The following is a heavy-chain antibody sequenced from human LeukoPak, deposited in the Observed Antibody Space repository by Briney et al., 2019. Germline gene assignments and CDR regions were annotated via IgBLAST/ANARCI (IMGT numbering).Heavy chain of an antibody. CDR1: VFTFSSHS. CDR3: ARVRAAAGKTLCLDY. CDR2: ISSNGGDT. D-gene: IGHD6-13*01. Sequence: GGSLRLSCAASVFTFSSHSMAWVRQAPGKGPEWVSSISSNGGDTYYADSVRGRFTISRDNSENMLHLQMNSLRAEDTAVYYCARVRAAAGKTLCLDYWGQGTLVTVSS. V-gene: IGHV3-23*01. J-gene: IGHJ4*02.